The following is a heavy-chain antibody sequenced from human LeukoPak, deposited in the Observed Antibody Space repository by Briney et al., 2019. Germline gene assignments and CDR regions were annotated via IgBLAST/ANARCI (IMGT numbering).Heavy chain of an antibody. CDR3: AKDVKDWNTMIVVVTIDY. CDR1: GFTFSGYA. V-gene: IGHV3-23*01. J-gene: IGHJ4*02. CDR2: ISGSGGST. Sequence: PGGSLRLSCAASGFTFSGYAMSWVRQAPGKGLEWVSAISGSGGSTYYADSVKGRFTISRDNSKNTLYLQMNSLRAEDTAVYYCAKDVKDWNTMIVVVTIDYWGQGTLVTVSS. D-gene: IGHD3-22*01.